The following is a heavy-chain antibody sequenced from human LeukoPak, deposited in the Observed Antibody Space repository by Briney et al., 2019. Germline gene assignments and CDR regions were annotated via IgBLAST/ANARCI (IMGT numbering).Heavy chain of an antibody. V-gene: IGHV1-2*02. CDR3: AREIMTTVMNAKNYYFDY. CDR1: GYTFTNFY. J-gene: IGHJ4*02. D-gene: IGHD4-17*01. Sequence: ASVKVSCKASGYTFTNFYMHWVRQAPGQGLEWMGWINPNSGVTNYAQKFQGRVTVTRDTSISTAHMELSRLRSDDTAVYYCAREIMTTVMNAKNYYFDYWGQGTLVTVSS. CDR2: INPNSGVT.